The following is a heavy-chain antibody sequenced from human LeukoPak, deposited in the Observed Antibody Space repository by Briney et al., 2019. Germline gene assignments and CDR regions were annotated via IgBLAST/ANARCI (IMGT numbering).Heavy chain of an antibody. CDR3: ATDWGRRVVLGDAFDI. Sequence: ASVKVSCKVSGYTLTELSMHWVRQAPGKGLEWMGGFYPEDGETIYAQKFQGRVTMTEDTSTDTAYMELSSLRSEDTAVYYCATDWGRRVVLGDAFDIWGQGTMVTVSS. CDR2: FYPEDGET. CDR1: GYTLTELS. D-gene: IGHD3-16*01. J-gene: IGHJ3*02. V-gene: IGHV1-24*01.